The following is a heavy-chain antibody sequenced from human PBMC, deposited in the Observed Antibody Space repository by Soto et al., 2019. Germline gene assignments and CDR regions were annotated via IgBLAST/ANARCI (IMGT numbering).Heavy chain of an antibody. CDR2: IYHSGST. Sequence: SETLSLTCAVSGYSISSGYYWGWIRQPPGKGLEWIGSIYHSGSTYYNPSLKSRVTISVDTSKNQFSLKLSSVTAADTAVYYCARPTVTGLYYGMDVWGQGTTVIVSS. V-gene: IGHV4-38-2*01. J-gene: IGHJ6*02. CDR1: GYSISSGYY. CDR3: ARPTVTGLYYGMDV. D-gene: IGHD4-4*01.